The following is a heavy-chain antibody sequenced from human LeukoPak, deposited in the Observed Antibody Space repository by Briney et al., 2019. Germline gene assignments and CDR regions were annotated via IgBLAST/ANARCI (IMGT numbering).Heavy chain of an antibody. J-gene: IGHJ4*02. V-gene: IGHV3-7*01. Sequence: GGSLRLSCAASGFTFSSYWMSWVRQAPGKGLEWVANIKQDGSEKYYVDSVKGRFTISRDNAKNSLYLQMNSLRAEDTAVYYCARSWSSGYWFPATASFDYWGQGTLVTVSS. D-gene: IGHD3-22*01. CDR1: GFTFSSYW. CDR3: ARSWSSGYWFPATASFDY. CDR2: IKQDGSEK.